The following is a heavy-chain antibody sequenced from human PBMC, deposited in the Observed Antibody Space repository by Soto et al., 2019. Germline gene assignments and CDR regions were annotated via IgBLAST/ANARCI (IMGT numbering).Heavy chain of an antibody. CDR2: INHSGST. V-gene: IGHV4-34*01. J-gene: IGHJ6*02. CDR1: GGSFSGYY. CDR3: ARGGGHPLLLYYYYYGMDV. D-gene: IGHD2-15*01. Sequence: QVQLQQWGAGLLKPSETLSLTCAVYGGSFSGYYWSWIRQPPGKGLEWIGEINHSGSTNYNPSLTRRVTISVDTSKNQFSLKLSSVTAADTAVYYCARGGGHPLLLYYYYYGMDVWGQGTTVTVSS.